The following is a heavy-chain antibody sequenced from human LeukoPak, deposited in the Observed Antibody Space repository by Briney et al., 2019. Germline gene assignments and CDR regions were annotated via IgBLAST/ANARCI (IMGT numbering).Heavy chain of an antibody. CDR2: IYYSGST. D-gene: IGHD3-10*01. CDR3: ARHVVVRGANDY. V-gene: IGHV4-59*08. CDR1: GGSISSYY. Sequence: SETLSLTCTVSGGSISSYYWSWIRQPSGKGLEWIGYIYYSGSTYYNPSLKSRVTISVDTSKNQFSLKLSSVTAADTAVYYCARHVVVRGANDYWGQGTLVTVSS. J-gene: IGHJ4*02.